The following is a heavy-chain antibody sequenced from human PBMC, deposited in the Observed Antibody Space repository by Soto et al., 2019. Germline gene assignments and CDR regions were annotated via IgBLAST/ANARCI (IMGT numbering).Heavy chain of an antibody. CDR2: ISGSGGVT. CDR1: GFTFSSYA. D-gene: IGHD6-19*01. J-gene: IGHJ3*01. CDR3: AKIHSGSSEDAFDV. V-gene: IGHV3-23*01. Sequence: EVQLLESGGGLVQPGGSQRLSCAASGFTFSSYAMSWVRQGPGKGLEWVTLISGSGGVTDYADSVKGRFTVSRDNSKNTMYLELNSLTAGETAIYYCAKIHSGSSEDAFDVWGQATVVTVSS.